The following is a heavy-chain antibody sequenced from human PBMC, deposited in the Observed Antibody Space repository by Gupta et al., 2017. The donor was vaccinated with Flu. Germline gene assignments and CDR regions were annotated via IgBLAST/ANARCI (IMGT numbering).Heavy chain of an antibody. V-gene: IGHV3-23*01. D-gene: IGHD1-26*01. CDR2: ISGSGGRK. J-gene: IGHJ4*02. CDR3: SNARGGATKPPGNY. Sequence: SSYAMSWVRQAPGKGLEWVSAISGSGGRKYYADSVKGRFTISRDNSKNTLYLQMKRLRAEATAVYYCSNARGGATKPPGNYGGQGTLVTVYS. CDR1: SSYA.